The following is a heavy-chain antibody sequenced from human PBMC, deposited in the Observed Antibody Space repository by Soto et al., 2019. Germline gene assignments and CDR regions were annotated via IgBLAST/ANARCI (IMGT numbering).Heavy chain of an antibody. J-gene: IGHJ4*02. V-gene: IGHV3-9*01. CDR3: AKDHDEDFGYDLVYFNY. CDR2: MSWAGGSI. D-gene: IGHD5-12*01. Sequence: EVQLVESGGALVQPGRSLRLSCSASGFTFNNYAMHWVRQAPGKGLEWVSGMSWAGGSIGYADSVKGRFTISRDNAKNSLYLEMNSLRSEDTALYYCAKDHDEDFGYDLVYFNYWGQGPLVTVSS. CDR1: GFTFNNYA.